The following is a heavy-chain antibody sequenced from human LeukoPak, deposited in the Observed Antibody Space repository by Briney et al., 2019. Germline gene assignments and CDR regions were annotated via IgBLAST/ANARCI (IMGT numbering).Heavy chain of an antibody. J-gene: IGHJ4*02. CDR2: IYHGGST. V-gene: IGHV4-4*02. CDR1: GASISSSHW. Sequence: SETLSLTCAVSGASISSSHWWSWVRQPPRKGLEWIGEIYHGGSTNCNPSLKGRVTISVDRSNNQFSLRLTSVTAADTAVYYCARGPTRYYFNYWGQGTLVTVSS. CDR3: ARGPTRYYFNY.